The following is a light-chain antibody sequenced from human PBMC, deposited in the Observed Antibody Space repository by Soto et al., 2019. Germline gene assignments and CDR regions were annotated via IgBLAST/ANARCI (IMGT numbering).Light chain of an antibody. Sequence: QSVLTQPPSASGTPGQRVTISCSGSSSNIETYYVYWYQQLPGMAPKLLIYRNNQRPSGVPDRFSGSNSGTSASLAISGLRSEDEADYYCAAWDGSLRGVLFGGGTKLTVL. CDR1: SSNIETYY. CDR3: AAWDGSLRGVL. CDR2: RNN. J-gene: IGLJ2*01. V-gene: IGLV1-47*01.